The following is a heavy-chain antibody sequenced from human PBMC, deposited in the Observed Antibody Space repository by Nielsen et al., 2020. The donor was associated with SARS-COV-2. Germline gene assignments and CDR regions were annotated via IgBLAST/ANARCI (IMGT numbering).Heavy chain of an antibody. D-gene: IGHD3/OR15-3a*01. V-gene: IGHV3-23*01. CDR3: AKDRATFMIYFRRGGPDY. Sequence: GGSLRLSCAASGFTFSSYAMSWVRQAPGKGLEWVSAISGSGGSTYYADSVKGRFTISRDFSKTTLYLQMNSLRAEDTAMYYCAKDRATFMIYFRRGGPDYWGQGTLVTVSS. CDR1: GFTFSSYA. CDR2: ISGSGGST. J-gene: IGHJ4*02.